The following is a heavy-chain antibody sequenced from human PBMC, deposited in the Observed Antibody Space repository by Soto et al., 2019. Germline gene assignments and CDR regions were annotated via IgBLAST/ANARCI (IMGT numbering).Heavy chain of an antibody. V-gene: IGHV1-2*04. Sequence: QVQLVQSGAEVKKPGASVKVSCKASGYTFTGYYMHWVRQAPGQGLEWMGWINPNSGGTNYAQKFQGWVTMTRDRSIRTVYMVVRRLRADDTAVYYCARSYCSSNSCPLYYYYGMDVWGQGTTVTVSS. J-gene: IGHJ6*02. CDR1: GYTFTGYY. D-gene: IGHD2-2*01. CDR2: INPNSGGT. CDR3: ARSYCSSNSCPLYYYYGMDV.